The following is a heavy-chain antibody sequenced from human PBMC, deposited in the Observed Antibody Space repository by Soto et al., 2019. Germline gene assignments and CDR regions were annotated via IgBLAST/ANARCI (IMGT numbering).Heavy chain of an antibody. V-gene: IGHV3-30*18. Sequence: PGGSLRLSCAASGFTFSSYGMHWVRQAPGKGLEWVAVISYDGSNKYYADSVKGRFTISRDNSKNTLYLQMNSLRAEDTAVYYCAKDRGSYDFWSGPYFDYWGQGTLVTVSS. CDR3: AKDRGSYDFWSGPYFDY. CDR2: ISYDGSNK. J-gene: IGHJ4*02. D-gene: IGHD3-3*01. CDR1: GFTFSSYG.